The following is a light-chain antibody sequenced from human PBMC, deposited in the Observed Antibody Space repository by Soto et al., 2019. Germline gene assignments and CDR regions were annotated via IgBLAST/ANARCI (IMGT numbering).Light chain of an antibody. CDR3: SSYTSSSTYV. CDR1: SSDVGGYNY. CDR2: DVS. Sequence: HSVLTQAASVSGFPGQSIGISCTGTSSDVGGYNYVSWYQQHPGKAPKLMVYDVSNRPSGVSNRFSGSKSGNTASLTISGLQAEDEADYYCSSYTSSSTYVFGTGTKVTVL. J-gene: IGLJ1*01. V-gene: IGLV2-14*01.